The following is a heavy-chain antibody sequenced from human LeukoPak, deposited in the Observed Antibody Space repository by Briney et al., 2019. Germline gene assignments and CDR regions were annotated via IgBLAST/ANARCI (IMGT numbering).Heavy chain of an antibody. CDR3: ARRGGSCYSDCWFDP. J-gene: IGHJ5*02. CDR1: GGTFSSYA. V-gene: IGHV1-69*04. D-gene: IGHD2-15*01. CDR2: IIPILGIA. Sequence: SVKVSCKASGGTFSSYAISWMRQAPGQGLEWMGRIIPILGIANYAQKFQGRVTITADKSTSTAYMELSSLRSEDTAVYYCARRGGSCYSDCWFDPWGQGTLVTVSS.